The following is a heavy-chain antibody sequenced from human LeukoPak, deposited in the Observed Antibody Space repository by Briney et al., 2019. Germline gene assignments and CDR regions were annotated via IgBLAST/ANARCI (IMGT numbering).Heavy chain of an antibody. D-gene: IGHD2-2*02. Sequence: PGGSLRLSCAASGFTFINYAMSWVRQAPGKGLEWVSAISGSGSSTYYADSVKGRVTITRDNSKNTLYLQMNSLRAEDTAVYYCATHCSSTNCYTRSDYWGQGTLVTVSS. CDR2: ISGSGSST. CDR1: GFTFINYA. V-gene: IGHV3-23*01. CDR3: ATHCSSTNCYTRSDY. J-gene: IGHJ4*02.